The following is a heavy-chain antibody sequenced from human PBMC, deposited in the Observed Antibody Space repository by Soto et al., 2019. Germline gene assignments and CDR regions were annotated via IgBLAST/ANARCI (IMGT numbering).Heavy chain of an antibody. Sequence: QVQLVQSGAEVKKPGSSVKVSCKASGGTFSSYAISWVRQAPGQGLEWMGGIIPIFGTANYAQKFQGRATITADESTSTAYMELSSLRSEDTAVYYCARERYCSSTSCYTLWNYYYYGMDVWGQGTTVTVSS. CDR2: IIPIFGTA. CDR1: GGTFSSYA. J-gene: IGHJ6*02. V-gene: IGHV1-69*01. CDR3: ARERYCSSTSCYTLWNYYYYGMDV. D-gene: IGHD2-2*02.